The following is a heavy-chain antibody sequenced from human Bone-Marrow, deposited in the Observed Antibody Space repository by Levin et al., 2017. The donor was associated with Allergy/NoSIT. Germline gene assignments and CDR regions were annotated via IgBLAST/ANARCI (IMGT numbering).Heavy chain of an antibody. Sequence: PGGSLRLEGEEEGGKGREEERRGRRKETGKGLEWVSSISSTSSNIVFVNSFPCRFPISRDNSKNTLFLQMDSLGLDDTGVYFCAREHGHYSYTFDVSGQGTTVTVSS. V-gene: IGHV3-11*04. D-gene: IGHD5-24*01. CDR2: ISSTSSNI. J-gene: IGHJ6*02. CDR1: GGKGREEE. CDR3: AREHGHYSYTFDV.